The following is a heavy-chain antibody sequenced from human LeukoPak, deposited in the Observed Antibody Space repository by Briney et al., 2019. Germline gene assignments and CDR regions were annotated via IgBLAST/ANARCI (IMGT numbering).Heavy chain of an antibody. CDR3: TRNGDSDF. J-gene: IGHJ4*02. V-gene: IGHV3-73*01. Sequence: GGSLRLSCAASGFTFSVSTIHWVRQASGKGLEWVGRIRSKANNYATAYAASVKGRFTISRDDSKNTAYLQMNSLKTEDTAVYYCTRNGDSDFWGQGTLVTVSS. D-gene: IGHD4-17*01. CDR1: GFTFSVST. CDR2: IRSKANNYAT.